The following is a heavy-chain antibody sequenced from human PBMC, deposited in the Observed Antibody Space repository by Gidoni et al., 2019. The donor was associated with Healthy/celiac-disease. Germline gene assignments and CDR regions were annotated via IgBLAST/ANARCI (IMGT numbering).Heavy chain of an antibody. Sequence: QVQLQESGPGLVKPSQTLSLTCTVPGGSTSSGGYYWSWIRPHPGKGLEWIGYIYYSGSTYYNPSLKSRVTISVDTSKNQLSLKLSSVTAADTAVYYCARDSAVLGWSGSESDAFDIWGQGTMVTVSS. D-gene: IGHD3-3*01. V-gene: IGHV4-31*03. J-gene: IGHJ3*02. CDR1: GGSTSSGGYY. CDR2: IYYSGST. CDR3: ARDSAVLGWSGSESDAFDI.